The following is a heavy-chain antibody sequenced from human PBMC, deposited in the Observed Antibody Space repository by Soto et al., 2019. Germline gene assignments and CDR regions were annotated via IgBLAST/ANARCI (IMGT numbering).Heavy chain of an antibody. Sequence: SETLSLTCTVSGGSISSYYWSWIRQPPGKGLEWIGYIYYSGSTNYNPSLKSRVTISVDTSKNQFSLKLSSVTAADTAVYYCASSRTIQLWLDSWGQGTLVTVSS. CDR2: IYYSGST. CDR1: GGSISSYY. D-gene: IGHD5-18*01. J-gene: IGHJ5*01. CDR3: ASSRTIQLWLDS. V-gene: IGHV4-59*01.